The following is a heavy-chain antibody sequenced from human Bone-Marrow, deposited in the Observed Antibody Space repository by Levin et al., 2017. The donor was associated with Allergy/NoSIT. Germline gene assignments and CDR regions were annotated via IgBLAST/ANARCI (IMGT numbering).Heavy chain of an antibody. CDR1: GFTFNHYG. CDR3: AKMMYSGSYEGGFDY. J-gene: IGHJ4*02. D-gene: IGHD1-26*01. CDR2: ISYAGDKQ. Sequence: PGGSLRLSCAASGFTFNHYGMQWVRQAPGKGLEWVAFISYAGDKQHYGDSVKGRFTISRDNSKNTLFLQMNSPRPEDTAIYYCAKMMYSGSYEGGFDYWGQGTLVTVPS. V-gene: IGHV3-30*18.